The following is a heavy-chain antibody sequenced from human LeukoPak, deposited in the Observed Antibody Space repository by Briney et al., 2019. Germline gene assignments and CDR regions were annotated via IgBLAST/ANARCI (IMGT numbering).Heavy chain of an antibody. V-gene: IGHV4-39*07. CDR3: AREEDDTLGGWFDP. CDR1: GGSISSSSYY. D-gene: IGHD3-16*01. CDR2: IYYSGST. Sequence: SETLSLTCTVSGGSISSSSYYWGRIRQPPGKGLEWIGSIYYSGSTYYNPSLKSRVTISVDTSKNQFSLKLSSVTAADTAVYYCAREEDDTLGGWFDPWGQGTLVTVSS. J-gene: IGHJ5*02.